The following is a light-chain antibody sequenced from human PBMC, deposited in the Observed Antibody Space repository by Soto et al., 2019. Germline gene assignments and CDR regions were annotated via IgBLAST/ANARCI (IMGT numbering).Light chain of an antibody. J-gene: IGLJ2*01. CDR2: GNS. CDR3: QSYDSSLNVVV. Sequence: QSVVTQSPSVSGAPGQRVTIPCTGSSSNIGAGYDVHWYQQLPGTAPKLLIYGNSNRPSGVPDRFSGSTSSTSASLAITGLQAEDEADYYCQSYDSSLNVVVFGGGTKLTVL. V-gene: IGLV1-40*01. CDR1: SSNIGAGYD.